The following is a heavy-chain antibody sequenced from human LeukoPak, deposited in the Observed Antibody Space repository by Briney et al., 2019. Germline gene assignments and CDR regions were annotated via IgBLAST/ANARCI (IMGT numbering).Heavy chain of an antibody. D-gene: IGHD3-16*02. J-gene: IGHJ4*02. CDR1: GGSINSYY. Sequence: SETLSLTCTVSGGSINSYYWTWIRQPPGKGLEWTGHIFYSGSTNYNPSLKSRVTISVDTSKNQFSLKLSSVTAADTAVYYCARTNYDYVWGSYRSREFDYWGQGTLVTVSS. CDR3: ARTNYDYVWGSYRSREFDY. V-gene: IGHV4-59*08. CDR2: IFYSGST.